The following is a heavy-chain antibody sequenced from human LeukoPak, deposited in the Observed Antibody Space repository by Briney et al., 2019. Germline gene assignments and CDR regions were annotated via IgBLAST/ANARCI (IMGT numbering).Heavy chain of an antibody. CDR2: MNPNSGNT. V-gene: IGHV1-8*02. CDR1: GYTFTGYY. J-gene: IGHJ6*02. Sequence: ASVKVSCKASGYTFTGYYMHWVRQATGQGLEWMGWMNPNSGNTGYAQKFQGRVTMTRNTSISTAYMELSSLRSEDTAVYYCARAVAGPFFYYYGMDVWGQGTTVTVSS. D-gene: IGHD6-19*01. CDR3: ARAVAGPFFYYYGMDV.